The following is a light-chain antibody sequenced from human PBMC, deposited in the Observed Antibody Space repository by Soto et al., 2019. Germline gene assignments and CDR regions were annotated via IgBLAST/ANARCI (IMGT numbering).Light chain of an antibody. CDR3: QQHNSFSIT. CDR2: KAS. J-gene: IGKJ5*01. CDR1: DSISRW. Sequence: DIKITQSPSTLSATVGDRVTITCRASDSISRWLAWYQQKPGKAPKLLIYKASSLESGVPSRLSGSGSGTEFTLTINSLQADDFATYYCQQHNSFSITFGQGTRPEV. V-gene: IGKV1-5*03.